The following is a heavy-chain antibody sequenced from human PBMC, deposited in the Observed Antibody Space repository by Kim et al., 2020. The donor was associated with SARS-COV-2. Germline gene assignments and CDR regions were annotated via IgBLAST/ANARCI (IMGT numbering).Heavy chain of an antibody. Sequence: NPSLKRRVTTSVDASKNQFSLRLTSMTAADTGVYYCARGRGSGSYFNGYWGQGTLVTVSS. D-gene: IGHD3-10*01. V-gene: IGHV4-34*01. CDR3: ARGRGSGSYFNGY. J-gene: IGHJ4*02.